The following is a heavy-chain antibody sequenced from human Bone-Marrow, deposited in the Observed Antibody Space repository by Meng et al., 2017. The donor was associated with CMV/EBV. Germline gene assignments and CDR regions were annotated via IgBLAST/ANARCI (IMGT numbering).Heavy chain of an antibody. Sequence: GESLKISCAASGFTFSSYNMNGVRQAPGKGREWVSYISSSNGYIYYADSVKGRFTISRDNAKNSLYLQMNSLRAEDTAVYYCARALGYCSSTSCYTFDYWGQGTLVTVSS. V-gene: IGHV3-21*01. CDR3: ARALGYCSSTSCYTFDY. CDR2: ISSSNGYI. CDR1: GFTFSSYN. D-gene: IGHD2-2*02. J-gene: IGHJ4*02.